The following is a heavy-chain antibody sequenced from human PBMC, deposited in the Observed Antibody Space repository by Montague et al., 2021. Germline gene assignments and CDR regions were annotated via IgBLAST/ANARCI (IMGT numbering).Heavy chain of an antibody. J-gene: IGHJ4*02. CDR2: IHNMVKT. V-gene: IGHV4-61*03. D-gene: IGHD5-12*01. CDR3: GRVTARDQATGYHFFDY. CDR1: GDSVSSRNHY. Sequence: SETLSLTCTVAGDSVSSRNHYWGWVRQPPGKGLEWLGHIHNMVKTKYHPSLSSRLTISADMSKNHLSLKLTSVTAADTAVYYCGRVTARDQATGYHFFDYWGLGKLVTVSS.